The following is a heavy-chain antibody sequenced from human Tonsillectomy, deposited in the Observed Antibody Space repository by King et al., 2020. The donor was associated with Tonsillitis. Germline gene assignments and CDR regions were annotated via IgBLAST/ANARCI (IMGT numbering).Heavy chain of an antibody. CDR3: ARDDPAVAGTVFDY. Sequence: VQLQESGPGLVKPSQTLSLTCTVSGDSISSGSSYWSWIRQPAGKGLEWIGRIYTSGSTKYNPSPKSRVTMSVDTSKNQFSLKLSSWTAADTAVYYCARDDPAVAGTVFDYWGPGTLVTVSS. D-gene: IGHD6-19*01. J-gene: IGHJ4*02. CDR2: IYTSGST. V-gene: IGHV4-61*02. CDR1: GDSISSGSSY.